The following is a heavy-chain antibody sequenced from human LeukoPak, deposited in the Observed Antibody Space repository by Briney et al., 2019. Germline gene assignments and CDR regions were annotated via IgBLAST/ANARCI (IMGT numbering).Heavy chain of an antibody. J-gene: IGHJ4*02. Sequence: GASVKVSCKASGGTFSTYAINWVRQAPGQGLEWMGGIIPIFGTANYAQKFQGRVTITTDESTSTAYMELSSLRSEDTAMYYCARVFARSGEIRGSYYYYWGQGTLVTVSS. D-gene: IGHD1-26*01. V-gene: IGHV1-69*05. CDR3: ARVFARSGEIRGSYYYY. CDR2: IIPIFGTA. CDR1: GGTFSTYA.